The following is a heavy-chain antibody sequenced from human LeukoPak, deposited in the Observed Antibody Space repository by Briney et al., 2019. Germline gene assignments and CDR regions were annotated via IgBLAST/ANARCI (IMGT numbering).Heavy chain of an antibody. V-gene: IGHV2-5*01. CDR2: IYCYDDK. D-gene: IGHD3-3*01. J-gene: IGHJ4*02. Sequence: SGPTLVKPTQTLTLTCTFSGFSLSTSGVDVGWIRQPPGKALKWLALIYCYDDKRYSPSTKSRLTITKDTSKSQVVLTMTNMDPVDTATYYCAHKTTYYDFWSGYSQPKSAYFDYWGQGTLVTVSS. CDR1: GFSLSTSGVD. CDR3: AHKTTYYDFWSGYSQPKSAYFDY.